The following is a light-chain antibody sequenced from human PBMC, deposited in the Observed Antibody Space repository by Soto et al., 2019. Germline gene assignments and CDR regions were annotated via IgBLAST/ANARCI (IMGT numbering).Light chain of an antibody. Sequence: DIQMTQSPSSLSASVGDRVTITCRASQSISSYLDWYQQKPGEAPKLLIYAASTLQGGVPSRFSGSGSGTDFTLTISSLQPEDFATYYCQQSYSSPITFGQGTRLEIK. CDR3: QQSYSSPIT. CDR1: QSISSY. V-gene: IGKV1-39*01. J-gene: IGKJ5*01. CDR2: AAS.